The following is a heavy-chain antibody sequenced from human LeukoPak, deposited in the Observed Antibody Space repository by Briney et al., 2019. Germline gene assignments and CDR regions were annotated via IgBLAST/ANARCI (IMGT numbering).Heavy chain of an antibody. Sequence: SETLSLTCTVSGGSISSYYWGWIRQPPGKGLEWIGYISYSGSTNYNPSLKSRVTISVDTSKNQFSLKLSSVTAADTAVYYCARVIAAAEPTFDYWGQGTLATVSS. D-gene: IGHD6-13*01. CDR3: ARVIAAAEPTFDY. CDR1: GGSISSYY. J-gene: IGHJ4*02. V-gene: IGHV4-59*01. CDR2: ISYSGST.